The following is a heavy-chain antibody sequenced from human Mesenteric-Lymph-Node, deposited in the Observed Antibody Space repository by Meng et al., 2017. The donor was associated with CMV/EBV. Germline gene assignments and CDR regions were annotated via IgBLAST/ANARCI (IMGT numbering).Heavy chain of an antibody. Sequence: GESLKISCAASGLSFSTYWMHWVRQVPAKGLVWVSRINGDGSSTNYADSVKGRFSISRDNAKNTLYLQMNSLRAEDTAVYYCARVIDSGRYGFWFDPWGQETLVTVSS. V-gene: IGHV3-74*01. CDR2: INGDGSST. CDR3: ARVIDSGRYGFWFDP. CDR1: GLSFSTYW. J-gene: IGHJ5*02. D-gene: IGHD1-26*01.